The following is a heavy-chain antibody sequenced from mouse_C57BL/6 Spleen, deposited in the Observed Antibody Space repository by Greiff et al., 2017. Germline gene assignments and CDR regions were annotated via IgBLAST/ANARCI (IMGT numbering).Heavy chain of an antibody. CDR2: IDPSDSYT. Sequence: QVQLQQPGAELVMPGASVKLSCKASGYTFTSYWMHWVKQRPGQGLEWIGEIDPSDSYTNYNGKFKGKATLTADKSSSTAYMQLSSLTSEDSAVYFCARGSNYAMDYWGQGTSVTVSS. D-gene: IGHD5-1*01. CDR3: ARGSNYAMDY. V-gene: IGHV1-69*01. CDR1: GYTFTSYW. J-gene: IGHJ4*01.